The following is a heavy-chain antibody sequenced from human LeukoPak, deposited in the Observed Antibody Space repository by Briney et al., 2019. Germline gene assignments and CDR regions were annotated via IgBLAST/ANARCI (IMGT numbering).Heavy chain of an antibody. J-gene: IGHJ2*01. V-gene: IGHV3-33*06. D-gene: IGHD4-23*01. CDR1: GFTFSSYG. CDR3: AKCWGDSTVITPWYFDL. Sequence: PGGSLRLSCEASGFTFSSYGMHWVRQAPGRGLEWVALIWYDGTNKYYADSVKGRFTISRDNSKKTLYLQMNSLRAEDTAVYYCAKCWGDSTVITPWYFDLWGRGTLVTVSS. CDR2: IWYDGTNK.